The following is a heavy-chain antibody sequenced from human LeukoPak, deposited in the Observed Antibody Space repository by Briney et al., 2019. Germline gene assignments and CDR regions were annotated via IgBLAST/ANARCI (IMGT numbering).Heavy chain of an antibody. Sequence: GGSLRLSCAASGFTFSSYGMHWVRQAPGKGLEWVAVISYGGSNKYYADSVKGRFTISRDNSKNTMYLQMNSLRAEDTAVYYCAEGDDYGAYGSDYWGQGTLVTVSS. D-gene: IGHD4-17*01. V-gene: IGHV3-30*18. CDR3: AEGDDYGAYGSDY. J-gene: IGHJ4*02. CDR2: ISYGGSNK. CDR1: GFTFSSYG.